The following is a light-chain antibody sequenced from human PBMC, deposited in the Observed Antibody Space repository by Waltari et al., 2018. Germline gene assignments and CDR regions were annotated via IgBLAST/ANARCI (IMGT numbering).Light chain of an antibody. CDR3: QLLNSSQWT. J-gene: IGKJ1*01. V-gene: IGKV1-9*01. Sequence: IQLTQSPSSLSASVGDSVTITCRASQGINDSLAWYQQKPGKAPKLLIYAASTLQSGVPSRFSGSGSGTDFTLTISSLQPEDFATYYCQLLNSSQWTFGQGTKVEIK. CDR2: AAS. CDR1: QGINDS.